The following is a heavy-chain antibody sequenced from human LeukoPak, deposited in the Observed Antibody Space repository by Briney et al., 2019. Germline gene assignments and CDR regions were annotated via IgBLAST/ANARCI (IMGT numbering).Heavy chain of an antibody. J-gene: IGHJ5*02. Sequence: PGGSLRLSCVASGFTFGDYAMSWVRQAPGKGLEWVSAISGSGGSTYYADSVKGRFTISRGNSKNTLYLQMNSLRAEDTAVYYCAKGKRITMVRGVNDWFDPWGQGTLVTVSS. V-gene: IGHV3-23*01. CDR3: AKGKRITMVRGVNDWFDP. D-gene: IGHD3-10*01. CDR2: ISGSGGST. CDR1: GFTFGDYA.